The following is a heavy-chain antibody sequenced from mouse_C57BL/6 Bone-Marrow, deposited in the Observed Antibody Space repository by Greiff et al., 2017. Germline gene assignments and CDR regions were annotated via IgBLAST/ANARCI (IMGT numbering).Heavy chain of an antibody. CDR2: IYPGSGNT. Sequence: QVQLQQSGAELVRPGASVKLSCKASGYTFTDYYINWVKQRPGQGLEWIARIYPGSGNTYYNAKFKGKATLTAEKSSSTAYMQLSSLTSEDSAVYFCATPLIYYYGSSYGNYAMDYWGQGTSVTVSS. D-gene: IGHD1-1*01. V-gene: IGHV1-76*01. CDR1: GYTFTDYY. CDR3: ATPLIYYYGSSYGNYAMDY. J-gene: IGHJ4*01.